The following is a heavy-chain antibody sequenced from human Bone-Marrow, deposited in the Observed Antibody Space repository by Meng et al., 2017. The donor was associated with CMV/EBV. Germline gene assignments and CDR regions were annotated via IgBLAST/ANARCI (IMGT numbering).Heavy chain of an antibody. CDR3: ATAHGIVDAFDI. Sequence: GGSLRLSCAASGFTFSSYSMNWVRQAPGKGLEWVSSISSSSSYIYYADSVKGRFTISRDNAKNSLYLQMNSLRAEDTAVYYCATAHGIVDAFDIWGQGTKVTVSS. V-gene: IGHV3-21*01. J-gene: IGHJ3*02. CDR1: GFTFSSYS. CDR2: ISSSSSYI. D-gene: IGHD1-1*01.